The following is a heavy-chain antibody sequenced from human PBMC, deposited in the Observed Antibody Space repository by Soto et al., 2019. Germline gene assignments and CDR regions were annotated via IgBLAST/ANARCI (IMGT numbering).Heavy chain of an antibody. D-gene: IGHD3-10*01. CDR3: VRVGITFMRGRIRGDQYGLDV. CDR1: GFTFSSYT. J-gene: IGHJ6*02. Sequence: EVRLVESGGGLVKTGGSLRISCAASGFTFSSYTMNWVRQAPGKGLEWVANINGVGTYVYYIDSVQGRFTISRDNAKNSVYLQMSSLIVEDTAVYYCVRVGITFMRGRIRGDQYGLDVWGQGTTVTVSS. V-gene: IGHV3-21*01. CDR2: INGVGTYV.